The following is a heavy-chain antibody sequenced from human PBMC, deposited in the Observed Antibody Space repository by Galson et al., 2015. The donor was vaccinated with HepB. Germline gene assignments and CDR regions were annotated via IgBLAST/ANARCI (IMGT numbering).Heavy chain of an antibody. CDR3: TRRATSGWPHYYYYYGLDV. CDR1: GFAFSGSG. V-gene: IGHV3-73*01. Sequence: SLRLSCAASGFAFSGSGVHWVRQASGKGLEWVGRIRSKDHDYATAYAASVKGRFTISRDESKNMVYLQMSSLKTEDTAVYYCTRRATSGWPHYYYYYGLDVWGQGITVTVSS. D-gene: IGHD6-19*01. J-gene: IGHJ6*02. CDR2: IRSKDHDYAT.